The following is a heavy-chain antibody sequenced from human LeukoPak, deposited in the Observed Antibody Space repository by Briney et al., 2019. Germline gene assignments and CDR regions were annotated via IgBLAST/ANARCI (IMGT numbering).Heavy chain of an antibody. CDR2: ISAGGGTT. V-gene: IGHV3-23*01. D-gene: IGHD3-22*01. J-gene: IGHJ4*02. CDR3: ARDWGDSSGYLLDY. Sequence: GGSLRLSCAVSGFTFSSYAMSWVRQAPGKGLEWVSVISAGGGTTHYADFVRGRFTISRDNSKNTLYLQMNSLRAEDTAVYYCARDWGDSSGYLLDYWGQGTLVTVSS. CDR1: GFTFSSYA.